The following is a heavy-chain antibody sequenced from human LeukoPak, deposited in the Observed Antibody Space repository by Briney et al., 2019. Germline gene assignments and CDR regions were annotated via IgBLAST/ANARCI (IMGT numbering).Heavy chain of an antibody. CDR1: GFTVSSNY. Sequence: GGSLRLSCAASGFTVSSNYMSWVRQAPGKGLEWVSVIYSGGSTYYADSVKGRFTISRDNSKNTLYLQMNSLRAEDTAVYYWARRARGNRSFFVYWGEGTLLT. D-gene: IGHD3-16*01. CDR2: IYSGGST. V-gene: IGHV3-66*02. J-gene: IGHJ4*02. CDR3: ARRARGNRSFFVY.